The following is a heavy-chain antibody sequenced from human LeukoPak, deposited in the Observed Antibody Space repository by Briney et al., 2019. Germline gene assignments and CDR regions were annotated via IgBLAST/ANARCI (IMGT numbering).Heavy chain of an antibody. D-gene: IGHD3-22*01. CDR1: GYSISSGYY. V-gene: IGHV4-38-2*02. Sequence: SETLFLTCTVSGYSISSGYYWGWVRQPPGKALEWIGNIFYSGSTYYSPSLKSRVTISLDTSRNQFSLKLNSVTDADTAVYYCAKSNGYGLIDIWGQGTMVTVSS. J-gene: IGHJ3*02. CDR3: AKSNGYGLIDI. CDR2: IFYSGST.